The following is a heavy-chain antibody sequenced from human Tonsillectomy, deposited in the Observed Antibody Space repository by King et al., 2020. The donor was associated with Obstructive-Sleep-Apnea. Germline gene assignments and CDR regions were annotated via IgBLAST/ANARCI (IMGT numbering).Heavy chain of an antibody. CDR2: IYYSGST. Sequence: QLQESGPGLVKPSETLSLTCTVSGGSISSSSYYWGWIRQPPGKGLEWIGGIYYSGSTYYNPSLKSRVTISVDTSKNQFSLKLSSVTAADTAVYYCARRDTAMVTVDYWGQGTLVTVSS. CDR1: GGSISSSSYY. V-gene: IGHV4-39*07. J-gene: IGHJ4*02. D-gene: IGHD5-18*01. CDR3: ARRDTAMVTVDY.